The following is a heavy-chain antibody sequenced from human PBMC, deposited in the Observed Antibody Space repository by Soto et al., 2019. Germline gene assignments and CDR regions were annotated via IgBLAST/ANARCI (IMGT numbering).Heavy chain of an antibody. Sequence: GGSLRLSCAASGFTFSSYEMNWVRQAPGKGLEWVSYISSSGSTIYYADSVKGRFTISRDNAKNSLYLQMNSLRAEDTAVYYCARDGVDGSGLGYYGMDVWGQGTTVTVSS. V-gene: IGHV3-48*03. CDR3: ARDGVDGSGLGYYGMDV. CDR2: ISSSGSTI. J-gene: IGHJ6*02. CDR1: GFTFSSYE. D-gene: IGHD6-19*01.